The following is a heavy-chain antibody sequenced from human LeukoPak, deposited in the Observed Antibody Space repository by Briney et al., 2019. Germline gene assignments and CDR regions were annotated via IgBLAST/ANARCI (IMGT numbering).Heavy chain of an antibody. CDR1: GGSISSGGYY. Sequence: SQTLSLTCTVSGGSISSGGYYWSWIRQHPGKGLEWIGYIYYSGSTYYNPSLKSRVTISVDTSKNQFSLKLSSVTAADTAVYYCARDSHGYSSSSHLGYWGQGALVTVSS. V-gene: IGHV4-31*03. D-gene: IGHD6-6*01. CDR3: ARDSHGYSSSSHLGY. CDR2: IYYSGST. J-gene: IGHJ4*02.